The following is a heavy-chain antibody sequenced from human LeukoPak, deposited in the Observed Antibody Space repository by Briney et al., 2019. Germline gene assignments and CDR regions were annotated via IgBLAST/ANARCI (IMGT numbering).Heavy chain of an antibody. CDR2: ISGSGGST. CDR1: GFTFSSYA. Sequence: PGGSLRLSCAASGFTFSSYAMSWVRQAPGKGLEWVSAISGSGGSTYYADSVKGRFTISRDNPKNTLYLQMNSLRAEDTAVYYCAKEIGYCSGGSCYSGSVAISYDYWGQGTLVTVSS. J-gene: IGHJ4*02. D-gene: IGHD2-15*01. V-gene: IGHV3-23*01. CDR3: AKEIGYCSGGSCYSGSVAISYDY.